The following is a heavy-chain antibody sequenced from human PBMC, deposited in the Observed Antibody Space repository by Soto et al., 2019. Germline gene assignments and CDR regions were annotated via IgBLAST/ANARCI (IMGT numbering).Heavy chain of an antibody. Sequence: PGGSLRLSCAASGFTFSSYAMSWVRQAPGKGLEWVSAISGSGGSTYYADSVKGRFTISRDNSKNTLYLQMNSLRAEDTAVYYCAKYQRKDSRGKYYYDGMDVWGQGTTVTVSS. CDR1: GFTFSSYA. V-gene: IGHV3-23*01. J-gene: IGHJ6*02. CDR3: AKYQRKDSRGKYYYDGMDV. CDR2: ISGSGGST. D-gene: IGHD3-10*01.